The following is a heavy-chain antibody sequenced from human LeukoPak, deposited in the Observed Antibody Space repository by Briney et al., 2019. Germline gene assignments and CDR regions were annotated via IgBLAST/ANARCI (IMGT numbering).Heavy chain of an antibody. CDR3: AREVVPAAFDY. D-gene: IGHD2-2*01. CDR2: IYTSGST. J-gene: IGHJ4*02. CDR1: GGSISSGSYY. Sequence: SQTLSLTCTVSGGSISSGSYYWSWIRQPAGKGLEWIGRIYTSGSTNYNPSLKSRVTISVDTSKNQFSLKLSSVTAADTAVYYCAREVVPAAFDYWGQGTLVTVSS. V-gene: IGHV4-61*02.